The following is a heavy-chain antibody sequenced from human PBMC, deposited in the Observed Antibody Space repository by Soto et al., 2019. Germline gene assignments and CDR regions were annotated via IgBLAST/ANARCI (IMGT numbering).Heavy chain of an antibody. Sequence: GGSLRLSCAASGFTFSSYALSWVRQAPGKGLEWVSAISGSGGSTYYADSVKGRFTISRDNSKNTLYLQMNSLRAEDTAVYYCAKDRSSYGFNWFDPWGQGTLVTVSS. J-gene: IGHJ5*02. CDR3: AKDRSSYGFNWFDP. V-gene: IGHV3-23*01. CDR1: GFTFSSYA. CDR2: ISGSGGST. D-gene: IGHD5-18*01.